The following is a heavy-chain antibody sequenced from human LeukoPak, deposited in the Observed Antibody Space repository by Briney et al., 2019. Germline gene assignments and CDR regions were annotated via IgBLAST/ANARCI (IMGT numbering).Heavy chain of an antibody. Sequence: GESLKISCKGSGYSFTGYWIGWVRQMPGKGLEWMGIIYPGDSDTRCSPSFQGQVTISADKSISTAYLQWSSLKASDTAMYYCARVFGYCSSTTCYVYFDYWGQGTLVTVSS. CDR2: IYPGDSDT. CDR3: ARVFGYCSSTTCYVYFDY. CDR1: GYSFTGYW. D-gene: IGHD2-2*03. J-gene: IGHJ4*02. V-gene: IGHV5-51*01.